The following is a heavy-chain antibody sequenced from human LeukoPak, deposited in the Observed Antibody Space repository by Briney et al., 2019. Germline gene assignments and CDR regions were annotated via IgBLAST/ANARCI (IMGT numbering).Heavy chain of an antibody. D-gene: IGHD4-23*01. J-gene: IGHJ4*02. CDR3: ARALYGGNSGVLLDY. CDR2: IYYSGST. Sequence: PSETLSLTCTVSGVSISSGGYYWSWIRQHPGKGLEWIGYIYYSGSTYYNPSLKSRVTISVDTSKNQFSLKLSSVTAADTTVYYCARALYGGNSGVLLDYWGQGTLVTVSS. CDR1: GVSISSGGYY. V-gene: IGHV4-31*03.